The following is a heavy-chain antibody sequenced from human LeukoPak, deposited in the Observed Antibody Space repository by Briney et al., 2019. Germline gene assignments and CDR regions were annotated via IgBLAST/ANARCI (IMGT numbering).Heavy chain of an antibody. Sequence: GGSLRLSCAASGFTFSSNYMSWVRQAPGKGLEWVSVIYSGGSTYYADSVKGRFTISRDNSKNTLYLQMNSLRAEDTAVYYCARVVAAAQYYYYGMDVWGQGTTVTVSS. D-gene: IGHD6-13*01. CDR1: GFTFSSNY. CDR2: IYSGGST. J-gene: IGHJ6*02. CDR3: ARVVAAAQYYYYGMDV. V-gene: IGHV3-53*01.